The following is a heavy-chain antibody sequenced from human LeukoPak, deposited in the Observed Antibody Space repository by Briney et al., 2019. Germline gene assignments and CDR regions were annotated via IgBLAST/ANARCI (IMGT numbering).Heavy chain of an antibody. V-gene: IGHV3-23*01. J-gene: IGHJ4*02. CDR2: IGGSVGSM. Sequence: GGSLRLSCAASGFTFSSYVMSWVRQAPGKGLEWVSNIGGSVGSMFYAASVRGRFAISRDNSKNTLFLQMNNLRVEDTAVYYCAKRGNSWDLFDYWGQGTLVTVSS. CDR1: GFTFSSYV. D-gene: IGHD6-13*01. CDR3: AKRGNSWDLFDY.